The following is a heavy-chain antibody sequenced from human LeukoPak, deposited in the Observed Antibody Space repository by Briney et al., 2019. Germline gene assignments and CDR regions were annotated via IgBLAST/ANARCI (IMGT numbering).Heavy chain of an antibody. J-gene: IGHJ4*02. CDR1: GYTFTSYD. D-gene: IGHD6-19*01. V-gene: IGHV1-8*01. Sequence: ASVKVSCKASGYTFTSYDINWVRQATGQGLEWMGWMNPNSGNTGYAQKFQARVTMTTDTSTSTAYMELRSLRSDDTAVYYCAGTSGWYPDWGQGTLVTVSS. CDR3: AGTSGWYPD. CDR2: MNPNSGNT.